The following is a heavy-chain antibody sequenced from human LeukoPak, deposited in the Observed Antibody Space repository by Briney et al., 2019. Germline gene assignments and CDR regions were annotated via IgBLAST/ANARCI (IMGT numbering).Heavy chain of an antibody. D-gene: IGHD2-15*01. J-gene: IGHJ4*02. CDR3: ARGPRSGVFDY. Sequence: GGSLRLSCAASGFTFSSYGMHWVRQAPGKGLDWVAFIHHDGSNKYYADSVRGRFTISRDNSKNTLYLQMNSLRAEDTAVYFCARGPRSGVFDYWGQGTLVTVSS. V-gene: IGHV3-30*02. CDR2: IHHDGSNK. CDR1: GFTFSSYG.